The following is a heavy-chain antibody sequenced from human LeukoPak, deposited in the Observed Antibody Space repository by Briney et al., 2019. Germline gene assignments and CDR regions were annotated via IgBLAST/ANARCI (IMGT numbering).Heavy chain of an antibody. Sequence: KTSETLSLTCAVYGGSLSGYYSSWVRQPPGKGLEWIGEIKKSENTNYNPSLNSRVTISIDTSKNQFSLKLNSVTAADTAVYYCAREGLRNVHNPLGYWGQGTLVIVSS. CDR2: IKKSENT. V-gene: IGHV4-34*01. CDR3: AREGLRNVHNPLGY. D-gene: IGHD5-24*01. CDR1: GGSLSGYY. J-gene: IGHJ4*02.